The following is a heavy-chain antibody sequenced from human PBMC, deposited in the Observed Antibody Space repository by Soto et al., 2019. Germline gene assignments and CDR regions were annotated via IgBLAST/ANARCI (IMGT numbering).Heavy chain of an antibody. CDR2: IWYDGSNK. D-gene: IGHD6-19*01. CDR1: GFTFSSYG. Sequence: QVQLVESGGGVVQPGRSLRLSCAASGFTFSSYGMHWVRQAPGKGLEWVAVIWYDGSNKYYADSVKGRFTISRDNSKNTLYLQMNSRRAEDTAVYYCARDHKYSSGPRSYAFDIWGQGTMVTVSS. J-gene: IGHJ3*02. V-gene: IGHV3-33*01. CDR3: ARDHKYSSGPRSYAFDI.